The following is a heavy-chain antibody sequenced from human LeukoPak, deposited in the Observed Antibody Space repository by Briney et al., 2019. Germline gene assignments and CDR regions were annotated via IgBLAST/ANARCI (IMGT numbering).Heavy chain of an antibody. CDR3: ARDYYDSSGYNAFDI. Sequence: GGSLRLSCAASGFTFSSYWMSWVRQAPGKGLEWVANIKQDGSEKYYVDSVKGRFTISRDNAKNLLYLQMNSLRAEDTAVYYCARDYYDSSGYNAFDIWGQGTMVTVSS. CDR2: IKQDGSEK. V-gene: IGHV3-7*01. J-gene: IGHJ3*02. CDR1: GFTFSSYW. D-gene: IGHD3-22*01.